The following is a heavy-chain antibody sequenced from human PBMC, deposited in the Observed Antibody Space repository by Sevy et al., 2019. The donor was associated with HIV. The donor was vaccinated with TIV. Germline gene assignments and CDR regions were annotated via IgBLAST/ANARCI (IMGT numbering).Heavy chain of an antibody. D-gene: IGHD6-13*01. V-gene: IGHV3-53*01. CDR2: IYSGGST. CDR1: GFTVSSNY. Sequence: GGSLRLSCAASGFTVSSNYMSWVRQAPGKGLEWVSVIYSGGSTYYADSVKGRFTISRDNSKNTLYLQMNSLRAEDTAVYYCERAPRDSSSYYYYYYGMDVWGQGTTVTVSS. CDR3: ERAPRDSSSYYYYYYGMDV. J-gene: IGHJ6*02.